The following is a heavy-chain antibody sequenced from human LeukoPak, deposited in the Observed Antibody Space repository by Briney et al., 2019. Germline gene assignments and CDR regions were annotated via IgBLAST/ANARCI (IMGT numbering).Heavy chain of an antibody. V-gene: IGHV4-59*01. CDR2: IYYAGST. D-gene: IGHD6-19*01. J-gene: IGHJ4*02. Sequence: PSETLSLTCTVSGGSISTYYWSWIRQPPGKGLEWIGYIYYAGSTSYNPSLKSRVTISVDTSKNQFSLKLSSVTAADTAVYYCARGSGYSCVSRWGRGTLVAVSS. CDR3: ARGSGYSCVSR. CDR1: GGSISTYY.